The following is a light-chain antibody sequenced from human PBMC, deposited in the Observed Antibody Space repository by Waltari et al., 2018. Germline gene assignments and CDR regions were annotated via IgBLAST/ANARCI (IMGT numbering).Light chain of an antibody. CDR2: KAS. V-gene: IGKV1-5*03. CDR3: QQYNDDPRT. J-gene: IGKJ1*01. CDR1: QSVSNW. Sequence: DIPMTQSPSTLSASVGDRVTITCRASQSVSNWLSWYQQKPGKAPNLLIYKASSLESGVPSRFSGSRSGTEFTLTISSLQPDDFATYYCQQYNDDPRTFGQGTEVEFK.